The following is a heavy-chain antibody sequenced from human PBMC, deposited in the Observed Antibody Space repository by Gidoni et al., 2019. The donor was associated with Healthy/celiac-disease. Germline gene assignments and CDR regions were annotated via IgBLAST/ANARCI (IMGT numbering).Heavy chain of an antibody. J-gene: IGHJ5*02. CDR2: IYYSGST. Sequence: QVQLQESGPGLVKPSETLSLPCTVSGGSISSYYWSWIRQPPGKGLEWIGYIYYSGSTNYNPSLKSRVTISVDTSKNQFSLKLSSVTAADTAVYYCARDALGAYCGGDCSNWFDPWGQGTLVAVSS. V-gene: IGHV4-59*01. CDR3: ARDALGAYCGGDCSNWFDP. D-gene: IGHD2-21*01. CDR1: GGSISSYY.